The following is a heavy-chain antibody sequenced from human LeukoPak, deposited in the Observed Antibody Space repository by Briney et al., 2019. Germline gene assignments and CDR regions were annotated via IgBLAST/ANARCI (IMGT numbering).Heavy chain of an antibody. V-gene: IGHV1-2*02. CDR1: GYTFTGYY. CDR3: ARGQLGYCSSTSCYLGGYYMDV. Sequence: RASVKVSCKASGYTFTGYYMHWVRQAPGQGLEWMGWINPNSGGTNYAQKFQGRVTMTRDTSISTAYMELSRLRSDDTAVYYCARGQLGYCSSTSCYLGGYYMDVWGKGTTVTISS. D-gene: IGHD2-2*01. CDR2: INPNSGGT. J-gene: IGHJ6*03.